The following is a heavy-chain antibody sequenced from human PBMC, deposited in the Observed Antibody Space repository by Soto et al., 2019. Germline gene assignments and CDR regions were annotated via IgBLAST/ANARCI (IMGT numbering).Heavy chain of an antibody. V-gene: IGHV3-23*01. CDR2: ITDSGAAS. Sequence: GSLRLSCTASGFTFNKYAMSWVRQAPGKGLEWVSAITDSGAASHYADSVKGRFTVSRDNSKNTLYLQMNSLRADDTAVYYCARDLSVVFDYWGQGTLVTVS. CDR3: ARDLSVVFDY. J-gene: IGHJ4*02. CDR1: GFTFNKYA. D-gene: IGHD2-15*01.